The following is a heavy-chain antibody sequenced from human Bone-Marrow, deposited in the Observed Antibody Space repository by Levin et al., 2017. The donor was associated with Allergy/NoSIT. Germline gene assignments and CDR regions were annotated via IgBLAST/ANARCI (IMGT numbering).Heavy chain of an antibody. CDR1: GGSISSYY. V-gene: IGHV4-59*01. J-gene: IGHJ6*02. CDR3: ASYIAAVGGDYGMDV. D-gene: IGHD6-13*01. CDR2: IYYSGST. Sequence: SETLSLTCTVSGGSISSYYWSWIRQPPGKGLEWIGYIYYSGSTNYNPSLKSRVTISVDTSKNQFSLNLSSVTAADTAVYYCASYIAAVGGDYGMDVWGQGTTVTVSS.